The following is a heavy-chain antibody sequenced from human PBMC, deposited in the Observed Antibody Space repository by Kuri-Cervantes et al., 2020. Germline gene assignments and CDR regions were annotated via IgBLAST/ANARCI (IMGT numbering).Heavy chain of an antibody. CDR1: GGTFSSYA. CDR2: IIPIFGTA. V-gene: IGHV1-69*13. CDR3: AKALVRVRGVIITAYDY. D-gene: IGHD3-10*01. Sequence: SVKVSCKASGGTFSSYAISWVRQAPGQGLEWMGGIIPIFGTANYAQKFQGRVTITADESTSTAYMELSSLRSEDTAVYYCAKALVRVRGVIITAYDYWGQGTLVTVSS. J-gene: IGHJ4*02.